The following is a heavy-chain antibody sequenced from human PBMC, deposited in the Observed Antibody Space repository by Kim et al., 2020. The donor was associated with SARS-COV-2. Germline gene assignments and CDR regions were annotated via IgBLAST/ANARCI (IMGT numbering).Heavy chain of an antibody. J-gene: IGHJ4*02. V-gene: IGHV4-59*13. CDR2: VIYSGSA. CDR1: GVSIGSYS. Sequence: SETLSLTCSLSGVSIGSYSWSWISQSPGKGLELIGYVIYSGSAKYNPSFESRVTLSFDTSKDQFSLNLRSMTAADTAMYYCARGILSLSGNDWLPILDYWGRGILVTVSS. D-gene: IGHD3-9*01. CDR3: ARGILSLSGNDWLPILDY.